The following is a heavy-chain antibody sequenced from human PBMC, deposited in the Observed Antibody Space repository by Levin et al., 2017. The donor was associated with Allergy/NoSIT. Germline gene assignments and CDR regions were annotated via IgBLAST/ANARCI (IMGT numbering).Heavy chain of an antibody. CDR2: ISYDGSNK. CDR1: GFTFSSYA. Sequence: GESLKISCAASGFTFSSYAMHWVRQAPGKGLEWVAVISYDGSNKYYADSVKGRFTISRDNSKNTLYLQMNSLRAEATAVYYCAREDQAAAGDIDYWGQGTLVTVSS. V-gene: IGHV3-30-3*01. D-gene: IGHD6-13*01. CDR3: AREDQAAAGDIDY. J-gene: IGHJ4*02.